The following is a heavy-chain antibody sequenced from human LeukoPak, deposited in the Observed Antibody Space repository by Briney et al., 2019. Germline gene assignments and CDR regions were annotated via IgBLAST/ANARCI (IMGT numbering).Heavy chain of an antibody. CDR3: ARVFNWNDVSPFDY. CDR2: IIPIFGTA. V-gene: IGHV1-69*01. J-gene: IGHJ4*02. CDR1: GGTFSSYA. D-gene: IGHD1-1*01. Sequence: SVKVSCKASGGTFSSYAISWVRQAPGQGLEWMGGIIPIFGTANYAQKFQGRATITADESTSTAYMELSSLRSEDTAVYYCARVFNWNDVSPFDYWGQGTLVTVSS.